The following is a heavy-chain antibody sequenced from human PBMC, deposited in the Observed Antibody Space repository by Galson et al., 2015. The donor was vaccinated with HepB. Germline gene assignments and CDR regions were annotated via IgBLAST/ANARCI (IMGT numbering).Heavy chain of an antibody. CDR2: IIPIFGTT. V-gene: IGHV1-69*13. D-gene: IGHD6-13*01. Sequence: SVKVSCKASGDTFSSYAFTWVRQAPGQGLEWMGGIIPIFGTTNYAQKFQGRVTITADESTNTAYMELTSLTSEDTAVYYCARCRAAGIHYFDNWGQGTLVTVSS. CDR1: GDTFSSYA. CDR3: ARCRAAGIHYFDN. J-gene: IGHJ4*02.